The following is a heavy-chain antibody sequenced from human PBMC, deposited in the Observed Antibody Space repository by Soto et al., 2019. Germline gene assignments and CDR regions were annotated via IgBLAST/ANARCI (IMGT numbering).Heavy chain of an antibody. CDR3: ARETYYYDSSGSPDAFDI. V-gene: IGHV4-31*03. D-gene: IGHD3-22*01. Sequence: PSETLSLTCTVSGGSISSGGYYWSWIRQHPGKGLEWIGYIYYSGSAYYNPSLKSRVTISVDTSKNQFSLKLSSVTAADTAVYYCARETYYYDSSGSPDAFDIWGQGTMVTVSS. CDR2: IYYSGSA. CDR1: GGSISSGGYY. J-gene: IGHJ3*02.